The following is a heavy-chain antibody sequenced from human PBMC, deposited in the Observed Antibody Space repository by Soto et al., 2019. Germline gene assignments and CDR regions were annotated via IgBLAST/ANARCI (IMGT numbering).Heavy chain of an antibody. Sequence: QITLKESGPTLLEPTQTLTLTCSFSGFSLTTSGVGVGWLRQAPGKALECLGIIYWDNDRRYNPSLKSRLSITMNTSKYQVVLTMSDMEPVDTAIYFCAHRVNYNSYWDVGWFDPWGQGTLVTVS. CDR2: IYWDNDR. D-gene: IGHD2-8*02. CDR3: AHRVNYNSYWDVGWFDP. CDR1: GFSLTTSGVG. V-gene: IGHV2-5*02. J-gene: IGHJ5*02.